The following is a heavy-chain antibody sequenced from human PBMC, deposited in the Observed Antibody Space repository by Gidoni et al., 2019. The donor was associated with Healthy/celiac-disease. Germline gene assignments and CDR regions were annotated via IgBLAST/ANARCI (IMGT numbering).Heavy chain of an antibody. D-gene: IGHD4-17*01. V-gene: IGHV4-39*01. J-gene: IGHJ4*02. CDR2: IYYSGST. CDR3: ASPPGYGDYAYYFDY. CDR1: GGSISSSSYY. Sequence: QLQLQESGPGLVKPSETLSLTCPVSGGSISSSSYYWGWIRQPPGKGLEWIGSIYYSGSTYYNPSLKSRVTISVDTSKNQFSLKLSSVTAADTAVYYCASPPGYGDYAYYFDYWGQGTLVTVSS.